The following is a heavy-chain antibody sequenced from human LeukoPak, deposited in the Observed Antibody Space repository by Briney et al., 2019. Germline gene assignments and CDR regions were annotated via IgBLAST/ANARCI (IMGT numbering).Heavy chain of an antibody. Sequence: SQTLSLTCAIFGDRVSSNSGTWNWIRQSPSRGLEWLGRTYYRSKWFNDYTLSVKSRIIINADTSKNQFSLQLRSVTPEDTAVYYCAGSRPRHRSRGTCYLFDYWGQGVLVTVSS. CDR1: GDRVSSNSGT. J-gene: IGHJ4*02. V-gene: IGHV6-1*01. CDR3: AGSRPRHRSRGTCYLFDY. D-gene: IGHD2-15*01. CDR2: TYYRSKWFN.